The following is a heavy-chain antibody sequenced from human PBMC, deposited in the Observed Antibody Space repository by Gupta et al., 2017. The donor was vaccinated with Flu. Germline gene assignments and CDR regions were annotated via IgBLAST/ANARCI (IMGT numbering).Heavy chain of an antibody. Sequence: EVHLVESGGGLVQPGRSLTLSCAASGFTFDDSAMHWVRQPPGKGLEWVSSISWNGGNIDFADSVKGRFTISRDNAKNSLYLHMNSLRDEDTALYYCAKVEWFGDTYYFDYWGPGTLVTVSS. CDR1: GFTFDDSA. CDR2: ISWNGGNI. D-gene: IGHD3-10*01. CDR3: AKVEWFGDTYYFDY. J-gene: IGHJ4*02. V-gene: IGHV3-9*01.